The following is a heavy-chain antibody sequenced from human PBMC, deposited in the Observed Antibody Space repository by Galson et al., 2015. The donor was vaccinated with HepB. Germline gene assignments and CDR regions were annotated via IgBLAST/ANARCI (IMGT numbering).Heavy chain of an antibody. V-gene: IGHV4-59*01. J-gene: IGHJ1*01. CDR1: GASISNYY. D-gene: IGHD3-10*01. CDR2: IYHTGST. Sequence: ETLSLTCTVSGASISNYYWTWIRQSPGKGLEWIGYIYHTGSTNYNPSLRSRVTISIDASKNQFSLGLTSVTVADTAVFSCARGEGFGPEVWGPGTQVTVS. CDR3: ARGEGFGPEV.